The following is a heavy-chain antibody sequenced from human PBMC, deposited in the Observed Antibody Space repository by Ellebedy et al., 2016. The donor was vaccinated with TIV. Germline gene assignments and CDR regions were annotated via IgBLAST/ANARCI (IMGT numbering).Heavy chain of an antibody. J-gene: IGHJ4*02. CDR2: ISSTSDSA. V-gene: IGHV3-11*06. CDR1: RFMFSGYY. CDR3: ARDRRSVVGDYFDY. D-gene: IGHD2-15*01. Sequence: GESLKISCAASRFMFSGYYMSWIRQAPGKGLEWVAYISSTSDSANYADSVKGRFTISRDHAKDSLYLQMTSLRAEDTAVYYCARDRRSVVGDYFDYWGQGTLVTVSS.